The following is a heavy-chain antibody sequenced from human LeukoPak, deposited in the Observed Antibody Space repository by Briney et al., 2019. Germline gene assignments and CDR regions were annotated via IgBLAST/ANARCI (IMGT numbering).Heavy chain of an antibody. CDR3: ARDYSAWAAGTRIDY. Sequence: GGSLRLSCAASGFTFSSYSMNWVRQAPGKGLEWVASISSSSSYIYYADSVKGRFTISRDNAKNSLYLQMNSLRAEDTAVYYCARDYSAWAAGTRIDYWGQGTLVTVSS. CDR1: GFTFSSYS. J-gene: IGHJ4*02. V-gene: IGHV3-21*01. D-gene: IGHD6-13*01. CDR2: ISSSSSYI.